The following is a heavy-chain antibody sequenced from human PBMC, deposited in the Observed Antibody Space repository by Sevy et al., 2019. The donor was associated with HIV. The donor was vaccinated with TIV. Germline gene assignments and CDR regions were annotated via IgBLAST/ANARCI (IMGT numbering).Heavy chain of an antibody. CDR3: AKDYCIGNDCFLGWFDP. V-gene: IGHV3-30*02. Sequence: GESLKISCAASGFTLSSVGIHWVRLTPGTGLEWLAFIGHDGNKYFYGASVKGRITTSRDNSKNTVPLQMNSLRVEDTAIYYCAKDYCIGNDCFLGWFDPRGQGTVVTVSS. D-gene: IGHD2-15*01. CDR1: GFTLSSVG. CDR2: IGHDGNKY. J-gene: IGHJ5*02.